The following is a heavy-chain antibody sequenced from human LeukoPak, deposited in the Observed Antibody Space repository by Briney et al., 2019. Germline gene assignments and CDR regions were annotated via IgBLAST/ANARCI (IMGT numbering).Heavy chain of an antibody. D-gene: IGHD3-16*01. CDR2: VKSKTDGGTT. Sequence: GGSLRLSCAASGFTFSNAWMSWVRQAPGKGLEWVGRVKSKTDGGTTDYAAPVKGRFTISRDDSKNTLYLQMNSLKTEDTAVYYCTTDVLVEGGVDYYYYYGMDVWGQGTTVTVSS. J-gene: IGHJ6*02. CDR3: TTDVLVEGGVDYYYYYGMDV. CDR1: GFTFSNAW. V-gene: IGHV3-15*01.